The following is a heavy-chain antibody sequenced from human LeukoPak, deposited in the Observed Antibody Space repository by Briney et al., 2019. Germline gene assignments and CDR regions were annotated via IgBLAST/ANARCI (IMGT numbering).Heavy chain of an antibody. V-gene: IGHV3-30*03. CDR2: MSFDGSHT. Sequence: GGSLRLSCAASGFTFSSYAMSWVRQAPGKGLEWVAVMSFDGSHTYYADSVKGRFTISRDNSKNTLYLQMNSLRAEDTAVYYCATSRFSGYSSGWLSPGRSYYYYMDVWGKGTTVTISS. CDR3: ATSRFSGYSSGWLSPGRSYYYYMDV. CDR1: GFTFSSYA. D-gene: IGHD6-19*01. J-gene: IGHJ6*03.